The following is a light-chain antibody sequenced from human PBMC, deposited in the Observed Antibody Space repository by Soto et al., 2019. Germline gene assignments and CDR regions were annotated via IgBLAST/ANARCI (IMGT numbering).Light chain of an antibody. V-gene: IGKV3-11*01. J-gene: IGKJ2*01. Sequence: EIVLTQSPATLSLYLGERATLSCRASQSVTTNLSWYQQEPGQAPRLLIYDASNRATDIPARFSGSGSGTDFTLTITSLEPEAFAVYYCQHRGNWPRTFGQGTKLEIK. CDR3: QHRGNWPRT. CDR2: DAS. CDR1: QSVTTN.